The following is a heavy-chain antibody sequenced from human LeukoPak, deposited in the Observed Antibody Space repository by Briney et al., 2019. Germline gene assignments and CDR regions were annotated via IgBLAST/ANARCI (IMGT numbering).Heavy chain of an antibody. CDR3: ARPLDTAMVLDAFDI. Sequence: SETLSLTCTVSGGSISSSSYYWGWIRQPPGKGLEWIGSIYYSGSTYYNPSLKSRVTISVDTSKNQFSLKLSSVTAADTAVYYCARPLDTAMVLDAFDIWGQGIMVTVSS. V-gene: IGHV4-39*01. J-gene: IGHJ3*02. D-gene: IGHD5-18*01. CDR1: GGSISSSSYY. CDR2: IYYSGST.